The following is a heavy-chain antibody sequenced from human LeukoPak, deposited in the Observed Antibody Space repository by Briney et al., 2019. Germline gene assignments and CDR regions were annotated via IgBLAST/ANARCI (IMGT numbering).Heavy chain of an antibody. CDR3: ARCTAAILGWFDP. V-gene: IGHV4-59*08. Sequence: SETLSLTCTVSGGSISSYYWSWIRQPPGKGLEWIGYIYYSGSTNYNPSLKSRVTISVDTSKNQFSLKLSSVTAADTAVYYCARCTAAILGWFDPRGQGTLVTVSS. D-gene: IGHD2-2*02. CDR1: GGSISSYY. J-gene: IGHJ5*02. CDR2: IYYSGST.